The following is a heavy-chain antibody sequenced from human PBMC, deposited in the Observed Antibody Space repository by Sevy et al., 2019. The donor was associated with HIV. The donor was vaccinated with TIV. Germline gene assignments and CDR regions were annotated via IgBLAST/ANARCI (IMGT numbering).Heavy chain of an antibody. Sequence: GGSLRLSYAASGFTFSSYSMSWVRQAPGKGLEWVSSISSSSSYIYYADSVKGRFTISRDNAKNSLYLQMNSLRAEDTAVYYCARVLEPLGAFDIWGQGTMVTVSS. V-gene: IGHV3-21*01. J-gene: IGHJ3*02. CDR1: GFTFSSYS. CDR2: ISSSSSYI. CDR3: ARVLEPLGAFDI.